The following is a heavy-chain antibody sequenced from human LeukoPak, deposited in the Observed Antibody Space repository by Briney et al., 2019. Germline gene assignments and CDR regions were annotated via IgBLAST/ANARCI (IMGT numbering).Heavy chain of an antibody. CDR3: TGYESGNINIDS. Sequence: PGGSLGLSCAASGFTFSGSAIHWVRQASGKGLEWVGRIRSKPNNYATVYAESVKGRFTISRDDSKNTAYLQMNSLKTEDTAVYYCTGYESGNINIDSWGQGTLVTVSS. D-gene: IGHD3-10*01. CDR1: GFTFSGSA. CDR2: IRSKPNNYAT. J-gene: IGHJ5*01. V-gene: IGHV3-73*01.